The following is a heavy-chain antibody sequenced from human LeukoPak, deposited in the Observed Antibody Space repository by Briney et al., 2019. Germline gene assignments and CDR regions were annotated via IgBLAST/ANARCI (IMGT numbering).Heavy chain of an antibody. Sequence: SETLSLTCTVSDYSISSGYYWGWIRQPPGKGLEWIGNIYHSGSTYYNPSLKSRVTMSVDTSKNQFSLKLSSVTAADTAVYYCARDAYYYDSSGYYYFDYWGQGTLVTVSS. D-gene: IGHD3-22*01. CDR2: IYHSGST. J-gene: IGHJ4*02. CDR1: DYSISSGYY. V-gene: IGHV4-38-2*02. CDR3: ARDAYYYDSSGYYYFDY.